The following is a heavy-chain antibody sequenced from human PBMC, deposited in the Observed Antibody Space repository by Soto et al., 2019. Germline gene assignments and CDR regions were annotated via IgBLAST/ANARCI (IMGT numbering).Heavy chain of an antibody. CDR3: AKVSRKGSAIDFDY. V-gene: IGHV1-8*02. D-gene: IGHD3-10*01. J-gene: IGHJ4*02. CDR1: GYTFTSCD. Sequence: EASVKVSCKASGYTFTSCDMNWVRQATGQGPEWIGWVNPNNGDTGYAQKFQGRVTLTTDISTTTAYMELTSLRSEDTAIYYCAKVSRKGSAIDFDYWGQGTLVTVSS. CDR2: VNPNNGDT.